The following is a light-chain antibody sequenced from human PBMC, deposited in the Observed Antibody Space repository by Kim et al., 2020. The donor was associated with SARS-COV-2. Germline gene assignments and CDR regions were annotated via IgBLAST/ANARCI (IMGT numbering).Light chain of an antibody. Sequence: ASIGDRVTIPCRASQSISSWLAWYQQKPGKAPKLLIYKASSLESGFPSRFSGSGSGTEFTLTISSLQPDDFATYYCQQYNSYSKYTFGQGTKLEI. CDR1: QSISSW. CDR2: KAS. J-gene: IGKJ2*01. CDR3: QQYNSYSKYT. V-gene: IGKV1-5*03.